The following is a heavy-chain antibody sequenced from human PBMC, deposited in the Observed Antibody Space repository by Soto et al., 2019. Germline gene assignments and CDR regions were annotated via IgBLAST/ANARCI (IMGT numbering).Heavy chain of an antibody. J-gene: IGHJ6*02. Sequence: AETLALTCAVSGGSISSSNWWSWVRQPPGKGLEWIGEIYHSGSTNYNPSLKSRVTISVDKSKNQFSLKLSSVTAADTAMYYCARHYCSSTSCYAAPYYYYYGMDVWGQGTTVTVSS. V-gene: IGHV4-4*02. D-gene: IGHD2-2*01. CDR1: GGSISSSNW. CDR3: ARHYCSSTSCYAAPYYYYYGMDV. CDR2: IYHSGST.